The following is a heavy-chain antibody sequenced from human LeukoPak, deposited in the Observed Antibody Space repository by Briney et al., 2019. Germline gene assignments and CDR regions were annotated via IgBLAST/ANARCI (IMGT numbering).Heavy chain of an antibody. Sequence: GGSLRLSCAASGFTFSTYAMSWVRQAPGKGLEWVSGISGSDDSTYYADSVKGRFTISRDNSKNTLYPQMNSLRADDTAVYYCAKVGDSSGYSPLDYWGQGTLVTVSS. CDR3: AKVGDSSGYSPLDY. CDR2: ISGSDDST. CDR1: GFTFSTYA. J-gene: IGHJ4*02. D-gene: IGHD3-22*01. V-gene: IGHV3-23*01.